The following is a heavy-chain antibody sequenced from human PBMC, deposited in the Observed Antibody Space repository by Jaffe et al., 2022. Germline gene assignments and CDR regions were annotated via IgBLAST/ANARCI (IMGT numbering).Heavy chain of an antibody. Sequence: EVQLVESGGGLVQPGGSLRLSCAASGFTFSSYSMNWVRQAPGKGLEWVSYISSSSSTIYYADSVKGRFTISRDNAKNSLYLQMNSLRAEDTAVYYCARRGPGGSGWPGGTHDAFDIWGQGTMVTVSS. CDR2: ISSSSSTI. CDR1: GFTFSSYS. D-gene: IGHD6-19*01. J-gene: IGHJ3*02. V-gene: IGHV3-48*01. CDR3: ARRGPGGSGWPGGTHDAFDI.